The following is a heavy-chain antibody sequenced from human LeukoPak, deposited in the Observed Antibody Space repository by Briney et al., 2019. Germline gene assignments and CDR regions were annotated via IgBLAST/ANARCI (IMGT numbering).Heavy chain of an antibody. V-gene: IGHV3-48*03. CDR3: ARQDPENWFDP. CDR1: GFTFSSYE. J-gene: IGHJ5*02. D-gene: IGHD1-14*01. Sequence: PGGSLRLSCAASGFTFSSYEMNWFRQAPGKGLEWVSYISSSGSTIYYADSVKGRFTISRDNAKNSLYLQMNSLRAEDTAVYYCARQDPENWFDPWGQGTLVTVSS. CDR2: ISSSGSTI.